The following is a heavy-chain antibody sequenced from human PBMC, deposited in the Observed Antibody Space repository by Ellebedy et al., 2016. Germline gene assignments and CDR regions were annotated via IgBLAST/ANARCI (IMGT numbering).Heavy chain of an antibody. CDR2: ISWNSGSI. CDR3: ARDTSGSPTDY. Sequence: SLKISCAASGFTFDDYAMHWVRQAPGKGLEWVSGISWNSGSIGYADSVKGRFTISRDNAKNSLYLQMSSLRAEDTAVYYCARDTSGSPTDYWGQGTLVTVSS. V-gene: IGHV3-9*01. J-gene: IGHJ4*02. D-gene: IGHD1-26*01. CDR1: GFTFDDYA.